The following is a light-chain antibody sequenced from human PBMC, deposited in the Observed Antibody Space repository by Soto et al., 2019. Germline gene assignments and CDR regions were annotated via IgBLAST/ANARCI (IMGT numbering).Light chain of an antibody. V-gene: IGLV3-21*01. CDR2: SDT. Sequence: SYELTQPPSVSVAPGKTGSISCGGNDIGSKGVHWYQQKPGQAPVLVIYSDTDLPPVITERFSGSNSANLATLTISRVEAGDEADYYFQVWDSGSAHVVFGGGTKLTVL. CDR1: DIGSKG. J-gene: IGLJ2*01. CDR3: QVWDSGSAHVV.